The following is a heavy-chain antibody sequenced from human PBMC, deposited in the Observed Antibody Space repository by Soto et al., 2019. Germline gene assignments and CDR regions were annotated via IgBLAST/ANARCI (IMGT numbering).Heavy chain of an antibody. CDR1: GFTFSSYG. J-gene: IGHJ5*02. CDR3: AKSIVATIIEWGSWFDP. V-gene: IGHV3-30*18. D-gene: IGHD5-12*01. Sequence: QVQLVESGGGVVQPGRSLRLSCAASGFTFSSYGMHWVRQAPGKGLEWVAVISYDGSNKYYADSVKGRFTISRDNSKNTLYLQMNSLRAEDTAVYYCAKSIVATIIEWGSWFDPWGQGTLVTVSS. CDR2: ISYDGSNK.